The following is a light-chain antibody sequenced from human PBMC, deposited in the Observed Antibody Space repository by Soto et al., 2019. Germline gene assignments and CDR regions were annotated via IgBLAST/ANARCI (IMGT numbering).Light chain of an antibody. Sequence: EIVLTQPPGTLSLSPGERATLSCRASQSISSDVAWYQQKPGQAPGLLIYDASNRATGIPARFSGGGSGTDFTLTISSLEPEDFAVYYCQQRSNWPRTFGQGTKVDIK. CDR1: QSISSD. CDR3: QQRSNWPRT. V-gene: IGKV3-11*01. J-gene: IGKJ1*01. CDR2: DAS.